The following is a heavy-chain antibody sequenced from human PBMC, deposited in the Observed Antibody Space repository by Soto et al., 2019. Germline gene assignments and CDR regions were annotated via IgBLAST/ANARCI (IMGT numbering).Heavy chain of an antibody. V-gene: IGHV3-23*01. Sequence: GGSLRLSCAASGFTFSTYGMSWVRQAPGKGLEWVSAVSGGGGSTYYADSVKGRFTISRDNSKNTLYLIMNSLRAEDTAVYYCASLDWSQLPSNFDYWGQGTLVTVSS. D-gene: IGHD2-2*01. CDR1: GFTFSTYG. CDR3: ASLDWSQLPSNFDY. CDR2: VSGGGGST. J-gene: IGHJ4*02.